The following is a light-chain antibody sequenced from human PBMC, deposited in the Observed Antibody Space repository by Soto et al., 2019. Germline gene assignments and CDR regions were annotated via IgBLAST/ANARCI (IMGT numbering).Light chain of an antibody. V-gene: IGKV3-20*01. J-gene: IGKJ2*01. CDR3: QHYARSPPRYT. Sequence: EIVLTQSPDTLSLSPGERATLSCRASHSVDRNYLAWYQQRPGQAPRLLISDASSRATGIPDRFSGSGSGTDFTLTISRLEPEDFVVYYCQHYARSPPRYTFGQGTKLEIK. CDR1: HSVDRNY. CDR2: DAS.